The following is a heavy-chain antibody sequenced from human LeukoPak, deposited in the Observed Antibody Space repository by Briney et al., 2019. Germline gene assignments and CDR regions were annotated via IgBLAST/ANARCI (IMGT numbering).Heavy chain of an antibody. D-gene: IGHD1-1*01. J-gene: IGHJ3*02. Sequence: SETLSLTCAVSGASISSSAYYWGWIRQPPGKGLEWIGSIGGSNYYRGSTYYNPSLKSRVTIHVDTSKDQFSLKLSSLTAADTAVYYCARHQYDNSGHAFDIWGQGTRVTVSS. CDR1: GASISSSAYY. V-gene: IGHV4-39*01. CDR3: ARHQYDNSGHAFDI. CDR2: IGGSNYYRGST.